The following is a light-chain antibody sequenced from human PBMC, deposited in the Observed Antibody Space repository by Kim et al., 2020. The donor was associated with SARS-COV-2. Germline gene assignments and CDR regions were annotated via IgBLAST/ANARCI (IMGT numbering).Light chain of an antibody. Sequence: GKTVTISCTRSSGSIDDNYVQWYQQRPGGVPTTVIYEDDQRPSGVSDRFSGSIDNSSNSACLTISGLKTEDEADYYCQSYNRSNVVFGGGTQLTVL. V-gene: IGLV6-57*03. J-gene: IGLJ2*01. CDR1: SGSIDDNY. CDR2: EDD. CDR3: QSYNRSNVV.